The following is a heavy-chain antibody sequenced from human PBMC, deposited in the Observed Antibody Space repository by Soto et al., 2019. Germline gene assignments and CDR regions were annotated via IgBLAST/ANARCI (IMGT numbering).Heavy chain of an antibody. CDR2: IWYDGSTK. D-gene: IGHD6-6*01. J-gene: IGHJ6*02. Sequence: GGSLRLSCAASGFTFSSYGMHWVRQAPGKGLEWVAVIWYDGSTKYYADSVKGRFTISRDNSKNTLYLQMNSLRAEDTAVYYCASVIGEGSSSPRYYYYGMDVWGQGTTVTVSS. CDR3: ASVIGEGSSSPRYYYYGMDV. V-gene: IGHV3-33*01. CDR1: GFTFSSYG.